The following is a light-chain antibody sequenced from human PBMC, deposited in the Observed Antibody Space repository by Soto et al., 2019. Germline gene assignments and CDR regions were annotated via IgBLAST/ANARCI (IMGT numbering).Light chain of an antibody. J-gene: IGKJ1*01. CDR2: KAS. V-gene: IGKV1-5*03. CDR3: QQYSYYSPT. CDR1: QTISSW. Sequence: DIQMTQSPSTLSGSVGDRVTITCGASQTISSWLAWYQQKPGKAPKLLIYKASTLKNGVPSRFSGSGSGAEFTLTISSLQPDDFATYYCQQYSYYSPTFGQGTKVDI.